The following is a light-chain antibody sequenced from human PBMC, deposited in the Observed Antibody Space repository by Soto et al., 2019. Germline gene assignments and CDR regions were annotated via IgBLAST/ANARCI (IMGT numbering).Light chain of an antibody. J-gene: IGKJ1*01. CDR3: QQYGSSPRT. CDR2: GAS. CDR1: QSGSSSY. Sequence: EIVLTQSPGTLSLSPGERATLSCRASQSGSSSYLAWYQQKPGQAPRLLIYGASSRATGIPDSFSGSGSGTDFTLTISRMAPEDCAVYYCQQYGSSPRTFGQGTKVEIK. V-gene: IGKV3-20*01.